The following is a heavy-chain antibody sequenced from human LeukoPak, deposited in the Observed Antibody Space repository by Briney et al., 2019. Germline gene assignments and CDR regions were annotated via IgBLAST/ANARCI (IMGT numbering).Heavy chain of an antibody. CDR1: GYISSDYY. CDR2: INPKSGAA. V-gene: IGHV1-2*02. Sequence: ASVKVSCKASGYISSDYYMHWVRQAPGQGLEWLGWINPKSGAADYAQQFRGRVTMTRDTSINTDYMEMKRVTSDDTAVYYCARGAEAETSPLDFWGQGTLVIVS. D-gene: IGHD6-13*01. CDR3: ARGAEAETSPLDF. J-gene: IGHJ4*02.